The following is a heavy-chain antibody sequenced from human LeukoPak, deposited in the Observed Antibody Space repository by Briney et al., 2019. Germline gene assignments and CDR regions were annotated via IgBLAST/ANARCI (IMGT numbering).Heavy chain of an antibody. D-gene: IGHD5-24*01. Sequence: SQTLSLTCTVSGGSISSGSYYWSWLRQPAGKGLEWLGRIYTSESTNYNPSLKSRVTISVDTSKNQFSLKLSSVTAADTAVYYCAREVEMATIYWGQGTLVTVSS. CDR1: GGSISSGSYY. J-gene: IGHJ4*02. CDR2: IYTSEST. CDR3: AREVEMATIY. V-gene: IGHV4-61*02.